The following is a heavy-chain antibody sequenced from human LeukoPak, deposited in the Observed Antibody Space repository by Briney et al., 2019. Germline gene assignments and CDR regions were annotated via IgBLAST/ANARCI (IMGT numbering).Heavy chain of an antibody. J-gene: IGHJ5*02. CDR1: GGSVATYY. Sequence: PSETLSLTCTVSGGSVATYYWAWIRQSPGKGLEFIGRMSTRGPTNYNPSLKSRVTISVDTSKNQFSLKLSSVTAADTAVYYCARAKGYCSGGSCQVWFDPWGQGTLVTVSS. CDR2: MSTRGPT. V-gene: IGHV4-4*07. D-gene: IGHD2-15*01. CDR3: ARAKGYCSGGSCQVWFDP.